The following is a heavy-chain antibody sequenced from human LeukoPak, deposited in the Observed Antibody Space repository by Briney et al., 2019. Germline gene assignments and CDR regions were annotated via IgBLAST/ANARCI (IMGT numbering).Heavy chain of an antibody. CDR3: ARVLFAIFGMGASDI. D-gene: IGHD3-3*01. J-gene: IGHJ3*02. Sequence: SETLSLTCTVSGGSISSSSYYWGWIRQPPGKGLEWIGYIYYSGSTNYNPSLKSRVTISVDTSKNQFSLKLSSVTAADTAVYYCARVLFAIFGMGASDIWGQGTMVTVSS. CDR1: GGSISSSSYY. CDR2: IYYSGST. V-gene: IGHV4-61*05.